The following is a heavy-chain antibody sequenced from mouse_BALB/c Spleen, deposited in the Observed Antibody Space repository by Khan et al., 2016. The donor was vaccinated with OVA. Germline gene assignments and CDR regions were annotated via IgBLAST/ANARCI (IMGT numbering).Heavy chain of an antibody. CDR3: SRVYGGDFDY. Sequence: EVQLQESGPGLVKPSQSLSLTCTVTGYSITSDYAWNWIRQFPGNKLEWMGFISYSGNTTYNPSLKSRISITRDPSKNQFFLQLNSVTTEDTATYYCSRVYGGDFDYWGQGTTLTVAS. D-gene: IGHD1-1*01. V-gene: IGHV3-2*02. CDR2: ISYSGNT. CDR1: GYSITSDYA. J-gene: IGHJ2*01.